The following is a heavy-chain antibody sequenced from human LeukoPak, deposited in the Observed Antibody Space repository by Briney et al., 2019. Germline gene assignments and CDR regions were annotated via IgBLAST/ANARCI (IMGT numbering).Heavy chain of an antibody. CDR1: YGSFSGYY. Sequence: SETLSLTCTVFYGSFSGYYWSWIRQPSGKGLEWIGEINHSGSTNYNPSLKSRVTISVDTSKNQFSLKLSSVTAADTAVYYCARGRNYYDSSGYYSKGGSDYWGQGTLVTVSS. J-gene: IGHJ4*02. D-gene: IGHD3-22*01. CDR3: ARGRNYYDSSGYYSKGGSDY. CDR2: INHSGST. V-gene: IGHV4-34*01.